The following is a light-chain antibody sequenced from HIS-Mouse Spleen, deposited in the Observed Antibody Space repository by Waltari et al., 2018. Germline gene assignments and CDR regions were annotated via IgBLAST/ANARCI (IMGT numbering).Light chain of an antibody. J-gene: IGLJ1*01. CDR1: TRYAGGYHH. Sequence: QSALTQPPSASGSPGQSVTTSGTGTTRYAGGYHHVSWYQQHTGKAPTLMIYEVSKRPSGVPDRFSGSKSGNTASLTVSGLQAEDEADYYCSSYAGSNNSLYVFGTGTKVTVL. CDR3: SSYAGSNNSLYV. CDR2: EVS. V-gene: IGLV2-8*01.